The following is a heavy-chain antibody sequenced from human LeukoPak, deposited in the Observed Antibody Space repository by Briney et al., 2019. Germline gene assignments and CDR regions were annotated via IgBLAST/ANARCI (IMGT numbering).Heavy chain of an antibody. J-gene: IGHJ5*02. CDR3: ARDGLPAVDRWFDP. D-gene: IGHD3-22*01. V-gene: IGHV4-61*02. CDR1: GGSISSGSYY. Sequence: PSETLSLTCTVSGGSISSGSYYWSWIRQPAGKGLEWIGRIYHSGSTNYNPSLKSRVTISVDTSKNQFSLKLSSVTAADTAVYYCARDGLPAVDRWFDPWGQGTLVTVSS. CDR2: IYHSGST.